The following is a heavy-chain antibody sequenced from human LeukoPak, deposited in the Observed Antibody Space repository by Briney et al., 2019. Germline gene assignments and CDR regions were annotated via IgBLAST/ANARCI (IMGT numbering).Heavy chain of an antibody. J-gene: IGHJ4*02. CDR1: TGSVTGSYY. V-gene: IGHV4-61*01. Sequence: PSETLSLTCTVSTGSVTGSYYWSWIRQPPGKGLEWIGYIYYSGSTNYNPSLKSRVTISIDTSKNQFSLNLSSVTAADTAVYYCARQYSTSWWGYFDNWGQGTLVTVSS. CDR3: ARQYSTSWWGYFDN. CDR2: IYYSGST. D-gene: IGHD6-13*01.